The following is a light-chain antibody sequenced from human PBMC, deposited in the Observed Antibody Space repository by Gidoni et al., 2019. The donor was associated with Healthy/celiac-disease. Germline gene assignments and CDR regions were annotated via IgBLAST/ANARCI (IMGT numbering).Light chain of an antibody. V-gene: IGKV1-39*01. CDR2: AAS. Sequence: DIHMTQSPSSLSASVGDRVTITCRASQSISSYLNSYQQRPGKAPKLLIDAASSLQSGVPSRFSGSGSETDFTLTIISLQPEDFATCYCQQSYSTPRTFGQGTKVEIK. CDR1: QSISSY. CDR3: QQSYSTPRT. J-gene: IGKJ1*01.